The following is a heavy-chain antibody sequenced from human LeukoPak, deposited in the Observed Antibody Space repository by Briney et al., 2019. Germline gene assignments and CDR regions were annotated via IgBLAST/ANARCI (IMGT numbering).Heavy chain of an antibody. CDR2: IYYSGST. V-gene: IGHV4-59*01. CDR3: ARVFEGSGGARYYYYYMDV. CDR1: GGSISSYY. J-gene: IGHJ6*03. Sequence: QPSETLSLTCTVSGGSISSYYWSWIRQPPGKGLEWIGYIYYSGSTNYNPSLKSRVTISVDTSKNQFSLKLSSVTAADTAVYYCARVFEGSGGARYYYYYMDVWGKGTTVTVSS. D-gene: IGHD3-16*01.